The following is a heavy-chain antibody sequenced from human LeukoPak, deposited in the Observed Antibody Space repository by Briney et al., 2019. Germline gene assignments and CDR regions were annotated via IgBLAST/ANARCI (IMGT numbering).Heavy chain of an antibody. Sequence: SETLSLTCAVYGGSFSGYYWSWIRQPPGKGLEWIGEINHSGSTNYNPSLKSRVTISVDTSKNQFSLKLTSVTAADTAVYYCARHHYDGSGNMDVWGKGTTVTISS. CDR1: GGSFSGYY. CDR2: INHSGST. V-gene: IGHV4-34*01. J-gene: IGHJ6*03. D-gene: IGHD3-10*01. CDR3: ARHHYDGSGNMDV.